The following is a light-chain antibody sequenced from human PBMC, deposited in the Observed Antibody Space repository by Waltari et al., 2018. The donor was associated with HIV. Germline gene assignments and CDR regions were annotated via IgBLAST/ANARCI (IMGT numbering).Light chain of an antibody. CDR3: YSTDSSDWV. V-gene: IGLV3-10*01. Sequence: SYELTQPPSVSVSPGQTARITCSGDALPKKNAYWYRQKSGQAPVLVSYVASKRRSGIPEGLSGASSGTMATLTISGAQVEDEADYYCYSTDSSDWVFGGGTKLTVL. J-gene: IGLJ3*02. CDR2: VAS. CDR1: ALPKKN.